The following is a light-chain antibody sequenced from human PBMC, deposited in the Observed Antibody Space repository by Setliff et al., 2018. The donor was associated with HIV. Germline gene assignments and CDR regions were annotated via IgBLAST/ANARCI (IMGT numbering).Light chain of an antibody. V-gene: IGLV2-14*01. Sequence: QSALAQPASVSGSPGQSITISCTGTSSDVGGYNYVSWYQQHPGKVPKLMIYEVSNRPSGVSNRFSASKSGNTASLTISGLQAEDEADYYCSSYTSTSPLVFGTGTKGTVL. CDR3: SSYTSTSPLV. J-gene: IGLJ1*01. CDR1: SSDVGGYNY. CDR2: EVS.